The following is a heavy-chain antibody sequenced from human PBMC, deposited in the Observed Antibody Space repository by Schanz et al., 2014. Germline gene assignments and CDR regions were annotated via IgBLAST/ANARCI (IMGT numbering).Heavy chain of an antibody. J-gene: IGHJ3*01. Sequence: DVQLVESGGGLVQPGGSLRLSCAASGFTFTGHWMSWVRQAPGKGLEWVANIKEDGSKKYYVDSVRGRFTISRDNAKNSLYLQLNSLPAEDTAVYHCARDSRYCTGVDCKGDAFDLWGQGTLVTVSS. CDR2: IKEDGSKK. D-gene: IGHD2-8*02. V-gene: IGHV3-7*01. CDR3: ARDSRYCTGVDCKGDAFDL. CDR1: GFTFTGHW.